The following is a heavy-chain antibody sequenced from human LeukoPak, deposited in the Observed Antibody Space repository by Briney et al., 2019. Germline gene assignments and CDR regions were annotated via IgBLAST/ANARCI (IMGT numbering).Heavy chain of an antibody. V-gene: IGHV3-53*01. CDR2: IYTDGTT. CDR3: ARDVFPYGGNSFDY. Sequence: GGSLRLSCAASGFTVSSNYMTWVRQAPGKGLEWVSVIYTDGTTYYADSVKGHFTISRDNSKNTLYLQMNSLRAEDTAVYYCARDVFPYGGNSFDYWGQGTLVTVSS. J-gene: IGHJ4*02. D-gene: IGHD4-23*01. CDR1: GFTVSSNY.